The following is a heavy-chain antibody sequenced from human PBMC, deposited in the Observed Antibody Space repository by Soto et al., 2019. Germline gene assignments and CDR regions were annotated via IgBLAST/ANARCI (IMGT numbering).Heavy chain of an antibody. D-gene: IGHD3-10*01. V-gene: IGHV1-18*04. CDR3: ARDKMIYTFGSGTFDY. Sequence: ASVKVSCKASACRFSSFGISWVRQAPGQGLEWMGWTSGYNGDTDIAQKVQGRITMTTDTSTSTAYMELRSLRSDDTAVYYCARDKMIYTFGSGTFDYWGQGTVVTVSS. CDR2: TSGYNGDT. J-gene: IGHJ4*02. CDR1: ACRFSSFG.